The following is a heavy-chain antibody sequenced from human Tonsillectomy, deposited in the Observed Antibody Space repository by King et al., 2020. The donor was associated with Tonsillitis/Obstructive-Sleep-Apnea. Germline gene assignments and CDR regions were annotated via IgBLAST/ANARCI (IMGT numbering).Heavy chain of an antibody. CDR2: ISSSSSYL. D-gene: IGHD2-2*01. CDR1: GFTFSRYS. J-gene: IGHJ6*03. CDR3: ASTSTWYYDYMDV. Sequence: VQLVESGGGLVKPGGSLRLSCAASGFTFSRYSMNWVRQAPGKGLEWVSSISSSSSYLYYADSVKGRFTISRDNAKNSLYLQMNSLRAEDTAVYYCASTSTWYYDYMDVWGKGTTVTVSS. V-gene: IGHV3-21*01.